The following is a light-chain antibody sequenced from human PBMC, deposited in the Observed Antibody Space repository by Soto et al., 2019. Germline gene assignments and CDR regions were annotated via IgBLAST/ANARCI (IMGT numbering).Light chain of an antibody. CDR2: ETS. CDR3: FSFTSTNTHV. V-gene: IGLV2-23*01. Sequence: QSALTQPASVSGSPGQSVTISCTGTSSDSGSYKFVSWYQHHPGTVPKVIIYETSKRPSGVSDRFFGSKSGNTASLTISGLQAEDEADYYCFSFTSTNTHVFGSGTKVTVL. CDR1: SSDSGSYKF. J-gene: IGLJ1*01.